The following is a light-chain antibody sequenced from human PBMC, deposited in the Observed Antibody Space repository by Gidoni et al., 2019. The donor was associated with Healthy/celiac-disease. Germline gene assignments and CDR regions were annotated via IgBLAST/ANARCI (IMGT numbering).Light chain of an antibody. CDR2: DAS. CDR1: QDISNY. CDR3: QQYDNLLPLT. Sequence: DIQMTQSTSSLSASVGDRVTITCQASQDISNYLNWYHQKPGKAPKLLIYDASNLETGVPSRFSRRGCGTDATVTISSLQPEDIVTYYCQQYDNLLPLTFGGGTKVEIK. V-gene: IGKV1-33*01. J-gene: IGKJ4*02.